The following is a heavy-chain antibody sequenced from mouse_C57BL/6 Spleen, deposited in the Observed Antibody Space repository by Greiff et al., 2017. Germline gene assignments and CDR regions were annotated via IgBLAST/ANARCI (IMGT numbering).Heavy chain of an antibody. V-gene: IGHV1-52*01. D-gene: IGHD1-1*01. CDR2: FDPSDSET. CDR3: AREEGITTVVGY. CDR1: GSTFTSYS. J-gene: IGHJ2*01. Sequence: QVQLQQSGAELVRPGSSVQLSCKASGSTFTSYSMHWVKPRPIQGLEWIGNFDPSDSETHYNQKFKDKATLTVDKSSSTAYMQLSSMTSEDSAVYYCAREEGITTVVGYWGQGTTLTVSS.